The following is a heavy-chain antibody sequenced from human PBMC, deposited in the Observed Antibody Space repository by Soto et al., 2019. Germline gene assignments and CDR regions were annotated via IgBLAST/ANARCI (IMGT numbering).Heavy chain of an antibody. CDR3: ARDDIKCANCSSTSCYTPGPNAFDI. V-gene: IGHV6-1*01. J-gene: IGHJ3*02. Sequence: SQTLSLTCAISGDSVSSNSAAWNWIRQSPSRGLEWLGRTYYRSKWYNDYAVSVKSRITINPDTSKNQFSLQLNSVTPEDTAVYYCARDDIKCANCSSTSCYTPGPNAFDIWGQGTMVTVSS. CDR1: GDSVSSNSAA. CDR2: TYYRSKWYN. D-gene: IGHD2-2*02.